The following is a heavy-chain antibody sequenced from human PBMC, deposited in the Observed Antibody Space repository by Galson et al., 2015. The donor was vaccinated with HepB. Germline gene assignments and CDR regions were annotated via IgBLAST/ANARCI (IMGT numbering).Heavy chain of an antibody. D-gene: IGHD5-18*01. V-gene: IGHV3-15*01. CDR2: SKSKTDGGTT. CDR3: TSRSGYSYGASDY. CDR1: GFTFSNAW. J-gene: IGHJ4*02. Sequence: SLRLSCAASGFTFSNAWMSWVRQAPGKGLEWVGRSKSKTDGGTTDYAAPVKGRFTISRDDSKNTLYLQMNSLKTEDTAVYYCTSRSGYSYGASDYWGQGTLVTVSS.